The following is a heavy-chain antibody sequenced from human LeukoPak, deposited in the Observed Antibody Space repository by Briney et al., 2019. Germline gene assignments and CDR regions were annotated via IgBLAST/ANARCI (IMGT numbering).Heavy chain of an antibody. Sequence: GASVEVSCKASGYTFTSYDINWVRQATGQGLEWMGWMNPNSGNTGYAQKFQGRVTMTRNTSISTAYMELSSLRSEDTAVYYCASGAHVRVYDSSAYYGHYWGQGTLVTVSS. J-gene: IGHJ4*02. V-gene: IGHV1-8*01. CDR2: MNPNSGNT. CDR1: GYTFTSYD. D-gene: IGHD3-22*01. CDR3: ASGAHVRVYDSSAYYGHY.